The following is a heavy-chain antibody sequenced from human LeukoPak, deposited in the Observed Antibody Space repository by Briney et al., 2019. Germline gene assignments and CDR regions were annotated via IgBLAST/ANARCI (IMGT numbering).Heavy chain of an antibody. CDR1: GFTFTDHY. CDR3: VREGEGPLSKDFDY. V-gene: IGHV1-2*02. Sequence: ASLKVSCKSSGFTFTDHYIHWVRQGPGQGLERMGYIGPHSTFTSSPQEFQGRVTMTRDASMSTAYMELTRLTSDDTAVYYCVREGEGPLSKDFDYWGQGTLVSVSS. J-gene: IGHJ4*02. D-gene: IGHD2/OR15-2a*01. CDR2: IGPHSTFT.